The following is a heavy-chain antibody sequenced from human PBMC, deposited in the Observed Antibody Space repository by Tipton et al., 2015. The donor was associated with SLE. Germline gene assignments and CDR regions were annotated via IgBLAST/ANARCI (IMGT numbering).Heavy chain of an antibody. Sequence: SLRLSCTASGFTFSGYAMTWVRQAPGKGLEWVGFIRSKAYGGTTEYAASVKGRFTISRDDSKSIAYLQMNSLKTEDTAVYYCTTDRGIADRPLFDYWGQGTLVAVSS. CDR2: IRSKAYGGTT. J-gene: IGHJ4*02. CDR1: GFTFSGYA. V-gene: IGHV3-49*04. D-gene: IGHD6-6*01. CDR3: TTDRGIADRPLFDY.